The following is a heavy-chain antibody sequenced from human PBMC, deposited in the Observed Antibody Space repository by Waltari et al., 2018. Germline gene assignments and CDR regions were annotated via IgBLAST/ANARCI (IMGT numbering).Heavy chain of an antibody. V-gene: IGHV3-53*01. CDR3: ARDIAVAALSH. Sequence: EVQLVESGGGLIQPGGSLRLSCAASGFTVSSHYMSWVRQAPGKGLEWVSVIYSGGSTYYADSVKGRFTISRDNSKNTLYLQMNSLRAEDTAVYYCARDIAVAALSHWGQGTLVTVSS. D-gene: IGHD6-19*01. J-gene: IGHJ4*02. CDR1: GFTVSSHY. CDR2: IYSGGST.